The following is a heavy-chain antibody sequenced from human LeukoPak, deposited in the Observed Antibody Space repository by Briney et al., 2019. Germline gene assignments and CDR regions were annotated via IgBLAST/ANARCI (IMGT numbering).Heavy chain of an antibody. CDR2: IYYNGIT. CDR3: AGTGTGYHLSHYYYPD. CDR1: DGRVRKECSS. D-gene: IGHD3/OR15-3a*01. J-gene: IGHJ4*02. Sequence: PSDIRWLTTRVEDGRVRKECSSWSSMRQPPEKGLEWIGYIYYNGITYYNPSIKSRVIISVDQPKKQFSLKLSSVTAADTAVYYCAGTGTGYHLSHYYYPDLGRVTLVTVSS. V-gene: IGHV4-30-4*01.